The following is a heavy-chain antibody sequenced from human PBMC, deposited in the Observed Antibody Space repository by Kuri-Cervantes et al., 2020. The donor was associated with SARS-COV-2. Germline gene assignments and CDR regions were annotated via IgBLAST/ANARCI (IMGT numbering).Heavy chain of an antibody. CDR2: IYSCGST. CDR3: AKDIGLGMGIDY. V-gene: IGHV3-53*05. J-gene: IGHJ4*02. Sequence: GESLKISCAASGFTVSSNYMSWVRQAPGKGLEWVSIIYSCGSTDNADSVKGRFTISRDNSKNTLYLQMDSLRAEDTALYYCAKDIGLGMGIDYWGQGTLVTVSS. CDR1: GFTVSSNY. D-gene: IGHD7-27*01.